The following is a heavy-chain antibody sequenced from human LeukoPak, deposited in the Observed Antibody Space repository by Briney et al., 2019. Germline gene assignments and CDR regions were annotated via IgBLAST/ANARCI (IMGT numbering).Heavy chain of an antibody. CDR2: IYYGGTT. J-gene: IGHJ4*02. Sequence: PSETLSLTCTVSGGSIRSSGYFWGWIRQPPGKALEWIGSIYYGGTTYYNPSLKSRVTISVDTSKKQFSLKLSSVTAADTAFYYCARQRDYYDSSGQSDFDSWGQGALVTVSP. V-gene: IGHV4-39*01. CDR1: GGSIRSSGYF. CDR3: ARQRDYYDSSGQSDFDS. D-gene: IGHD3-22*01.